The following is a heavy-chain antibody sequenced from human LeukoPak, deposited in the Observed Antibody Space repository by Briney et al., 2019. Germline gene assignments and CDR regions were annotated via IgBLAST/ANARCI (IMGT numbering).Heavy chain of an antibody. V-gene: IGHV4-61*01. CDR1: GGSVSSGSYY. Sequence: PSQTLSLTCTVSGGSVSSGSYYWSWIRQPPGTELEWIGYIYYSGSTNYNPSLKSRVTISVDTSKNQFSLKLSSVTAADTAVYYCARVVSGSYYYYYGMDVWGQGTTVTVSS. D-gene: IGHD1-26*01. CDR2: IYYSGST. J-gene: IGHJ6*02. CDR3: ARVVSGSYYYYYGMDV.